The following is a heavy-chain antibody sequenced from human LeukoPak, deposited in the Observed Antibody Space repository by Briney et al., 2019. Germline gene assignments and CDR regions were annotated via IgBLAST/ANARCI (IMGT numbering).Heavy chain of an antibody. CDR3: ARGDRAFDAFDI. CDR2: IYHSGST. J-gene: IGHJ3*02. CDR1: GGSISSSSW. Sequence: SGTLSLTCAVSGGSISSSSWWSWVRQPPGKGLEWIGEIYHSGSTNYNPSLKSRVTISVDKSNNQFSLKLSSVTAADTAVYYCARGDRAFDAFDIWGQGTMVTVSS. V-gene: IGHV4-4*02.